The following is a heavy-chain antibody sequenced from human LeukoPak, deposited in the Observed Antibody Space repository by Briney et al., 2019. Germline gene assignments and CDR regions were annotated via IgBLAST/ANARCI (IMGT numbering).Heavy chain of an antibody. V-gene: IGHV1-69*05. J-gene: IGHJ4*02. Sequence: ASVKVSCKASGGTFSSYAISWVRQAPGQGLEWMGGIIPIFGTANYAQKFQGRVTITTDESTSTAYMELSSLRPEDTAVYYCASTNFYSSSSTAFDYWGQGTLVTVSS. CDR3: ASTNFYSSSSTAFDY. D-gene: IGHD6-6*01. CDR2: IIPIFGTA. CDR1: GGTFSSYA.